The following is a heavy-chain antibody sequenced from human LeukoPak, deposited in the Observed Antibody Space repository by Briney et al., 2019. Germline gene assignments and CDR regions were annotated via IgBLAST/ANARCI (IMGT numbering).Heavy chain of an antibody. Sequence: MSSETLSLTCAVYGGSFSGYYWSWIRQPPGKGLEWIGEINHSGSTNYNPSLKSRVTISVDTSKNQFSLKLSSVTAADTAVYYCARRGYYYDSSGYYYRWFDPWGQGTLVTVSS. J-gene: IGHJ5*02. V-gene: IGHV4-34*01. CDR3: ARRGYYYDSSGYYYRWFDP. D-gene: IGHD3-22*01. CDR1: GGSFSGYY. CDR2: INHSGST.